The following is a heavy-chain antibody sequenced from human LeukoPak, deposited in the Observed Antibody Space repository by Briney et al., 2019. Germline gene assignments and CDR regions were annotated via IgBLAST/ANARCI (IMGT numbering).Heavy chain of an antibody. Sequence: PGGSLRLSCAASGFTVSSNYMNWVRQAPGKGLEWVSLISSGGGTYYADSVKGRFTISRDSSKSTLYLQMNSLRAEDTAVYYCARYGSGSFSQTLDYWGQGTLVTVSS. D-gene: IGHD3-10*01. CDR1: GFTVSSNY. CDR3: ARYGSGSFSQTLDY. CDR2: ISSGGGT. J-gene: IGHJ4*02. V-gene: IGHV3-53*01.